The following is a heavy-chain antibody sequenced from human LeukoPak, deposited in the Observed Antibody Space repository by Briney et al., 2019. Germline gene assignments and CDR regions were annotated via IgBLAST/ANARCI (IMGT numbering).Heavy chain of an antibody. CDR3: ARATEFTVVRGALDY. Sequence: KPSETLSLTRTVSGGSINSYYWTWIGQPPGKGLEWIGYIYYSGSTNYNPSLKSRVAISVDTSKNQFSLKLTSVTAADTAVYYCARATEFTVVRGALDYWGQGTLVTVSS. CDR2: IYYSGST. CDR1: GGSINSYY. V-gene: IGHV4-59*01. D-gene: IGHD3-10*01. J-gene: IGHJ4*02.